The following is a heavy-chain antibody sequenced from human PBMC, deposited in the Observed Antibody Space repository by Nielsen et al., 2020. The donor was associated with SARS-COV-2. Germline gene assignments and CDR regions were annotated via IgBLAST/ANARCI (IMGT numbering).Heavy chain of an antibody. Sequence: GGSLRLSCAASGFTFSSYGMHWVRQAPGKGLEWVAVIWYDGSNKYYADSVKGRFIISRDNSRNTLYLQMNSLRAEDTAVYYCAKDRVLVPDYYYYGMDVWGQGTTVTVSS. J-gene: IGHJ6*02. CDR1: GFTFSSYG. CDR3: AKDRVLVPDYYYYGMDV. V-gene: IGHV3-30*02. D-gene: IGHD2-8*02. CDR2: IWYDGSNK.